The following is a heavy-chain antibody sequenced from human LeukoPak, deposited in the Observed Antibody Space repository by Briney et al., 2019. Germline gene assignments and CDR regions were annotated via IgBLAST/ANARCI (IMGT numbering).Heavy chain of an antibody. CDR3: ARLTYHDSSVYRPIDY. CDR1: GFTFSSYG. V-gene: IGHV3-33*01. Sequence: GRSLRLSCAASGFTFSSYGMHWVRQAPGKGLEWVALLRDDGTKKYYGDSVKGRFTISRDNAKNSLYLQMTSLRAEDTAVYYCARLTYHDSSVYRPIDYWGLGTLVTVSS. CDR2: LRDDGTKK. J-gene: IGHJ4*02. D-gene: IGHD3-22*01.